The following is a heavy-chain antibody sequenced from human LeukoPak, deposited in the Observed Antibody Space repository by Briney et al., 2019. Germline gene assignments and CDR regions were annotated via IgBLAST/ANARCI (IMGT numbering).Heavy chain of an antibody. J-gene: IGHJ1*01. Sequence: PSETLSLTCAVYGGSFSGYYWSWIRQPPGKGLEWIGEINHSGSTNYNPSLKSRVTISVDTSKNQFSLKLSSVTAADTAVYYCARGRTLVLGYFQHWGQGTLVTVSS. V-gene: IGHV4-34*01. CDR1: GGSFSGYY. CDR2: INHSGST. CDR3: ARGRTLVLGYFQH. D-gene: IGHD2-8*02.